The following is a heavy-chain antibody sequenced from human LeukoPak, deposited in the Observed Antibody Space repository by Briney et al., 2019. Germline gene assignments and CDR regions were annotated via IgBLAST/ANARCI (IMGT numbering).Heavy chain of an antibody. CDR2: ISYDGSNK. V-gene: IGHV3-30*04. CDR3: ARDEGPTEGAWKLLWFGELSLPFDY. J-gene: IGHJ4*02. D-gene: IGHD3-10*01. CDR1: GFTFSSYA. Sequence: GGSLRLSCAASGFTFSSYAMHWVRQAPGKGLEWVAVISYDGSNKYYADSVKGRFTISRDNSKNTLYLQMNSLRAEDTAVYYCARDEGPTEGAWKLLWFGELSLPFDYWGQGTLVTVSS.